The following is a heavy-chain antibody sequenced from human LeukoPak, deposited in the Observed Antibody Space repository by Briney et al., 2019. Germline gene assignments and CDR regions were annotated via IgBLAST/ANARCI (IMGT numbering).Heavy chain of an antibody. Sequence: ASVKLSCKASGYTFTSYGISWVRQAPGQGLEWMGWISAYNGNTNYAQKLQGRVTMTTDTSTSTAYMELRSLRSDDTAVYYCARVGGQYYYDSSGYYYFDYWGQGTLVTVSS. V-gene: IGHV1-18*01. CDR2: ISAYNGNT. CDR3: ARVGGQYYYDSSGYYYFDY. D-gene: IGHD3-22*01. J-gene: IGHJ4*02. CDR1: GYTFTSYG.